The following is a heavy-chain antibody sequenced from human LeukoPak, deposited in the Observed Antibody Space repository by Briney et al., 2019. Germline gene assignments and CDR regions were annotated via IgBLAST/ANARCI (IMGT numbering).Heavy chain of an antibody. CDR3: ARVSGYYYVNDAFDI. CDR2: IYYSGST. D-gene: IGHD3-22*01. J-gene: IGHJ3*02. Sequence: PSETLSLTRTVSGGSISSYYWSWIRQPPGKGLEWIGYIYYSGSTNYNPSLKSRVTISVDTSKNQFSLKLSSVTAADTAVYYCARVSGYYYVNDAFDIWGQGTMVTVSS. V-gene: IGHV4-59*01. CDR1: GGSISSYY.